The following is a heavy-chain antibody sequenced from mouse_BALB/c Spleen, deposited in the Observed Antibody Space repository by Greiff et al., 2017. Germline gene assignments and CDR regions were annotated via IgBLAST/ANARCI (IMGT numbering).Heavy chain of an antibody. CDR3: ARGFITTATDYFDY. D-gene: IGHD1-2*01. CDR1: GFNIKDTY. Sequence: LVESGAELVKPGASVKLSCTASGFNIKDTYMHWVKQRPEQGLEWIGRIDPANGNTKYDPKFQGKATITADTSSNTAYLQLSSLTSEDTAVYYCARGFITTATDYFDYWGQGTTLTVSS. V-gene: IGHV14-3*02. J-gene: IGHJ2*01. CDR2: IDPANGNT.